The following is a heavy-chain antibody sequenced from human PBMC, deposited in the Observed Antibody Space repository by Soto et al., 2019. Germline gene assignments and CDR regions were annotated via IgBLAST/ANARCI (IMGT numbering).Heavy chain of an antibody. CDR1: GFTFSNFG. V-gene: IGHV3-30*03. D-gene: IGHD6-13*01. Sequence: QVQLVESGGGVVQPGRSLRLSCAASGFTFSNFGMQWGRQAPGKGLEWVASISYDGNLKYSADSVKGRFTISRDNSKNTLDLQMNSLRSEDTAVYYCARFWGPVTAAVDDYWGQGTLVTVSS. J-gene: IGHJ4*02. CDR3: ARFWGPVTAAVDDY. CDR2: ISYDGNLK.